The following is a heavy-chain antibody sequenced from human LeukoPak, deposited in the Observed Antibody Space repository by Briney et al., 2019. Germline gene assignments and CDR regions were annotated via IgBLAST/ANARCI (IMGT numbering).Heavy chain of an antibody. CDR2: ITSSSNYI. D-gene: IGHD3-10*02. Sequence: PGGSLRLSCAASGFTFSGYSMNWVRQAPGKGLEWVSSITSSSNYIYYADSLKGRFTISRDNAKNSLYLQMNSLRAEDTAVYYCAELGITMIGGVWGKGTTVTISS. J-gene: IGHJ6*04. CDR1: GFTFSGYS. V-gene: IGHV3-21*01. CDR3: AELGITMIGGV.